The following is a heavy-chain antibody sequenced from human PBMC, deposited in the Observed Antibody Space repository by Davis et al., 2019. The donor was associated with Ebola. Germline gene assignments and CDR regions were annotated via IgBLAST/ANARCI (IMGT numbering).Heavy chain of an antibody. J-gene: IGHJ4*02. D-gene: IGHD3-3*01. CDR1: GFTFSSYG. CDR2: LWYDGRNK. V-gene: IGHV3-33*06. Sequence: GESLKISCAASGFTFSSYGMHWVRQAPGKGLEWVAVLWYDGRNKYYADSVKGRFTISRDNSKNTLYLQMNSLRAEDTAVYYCAKCITIFGVVIAHPFDYWGQGTLVTVSS. CDR3: AKCITIFGVVIAHPFDY.